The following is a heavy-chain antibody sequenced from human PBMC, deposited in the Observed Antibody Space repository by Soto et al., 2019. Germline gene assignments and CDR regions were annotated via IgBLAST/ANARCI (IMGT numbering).Heavy chain of an antibody. Sequence: QVQLVQSGAAVKKPGSSVTVSCKASGGTFSSYTISWVRQAPGQGLAWMGRIIPILGIANYAQKFQGRVTLTADKSTRTAYMELSSLRSEETAVYYGARNQPPFLDCSRTSCYTYYYYGMDVWGQGTTVTVSS. CDR3: ARNQPPFLDCSRTSCYTYYYYGMDV. CDR1: GGTFSSYT. D-gene: IGHD2-2*02. J-gene: IGHJ6*02. V-gene: IGHV1-69*02. CDR2: IIPILGIA.